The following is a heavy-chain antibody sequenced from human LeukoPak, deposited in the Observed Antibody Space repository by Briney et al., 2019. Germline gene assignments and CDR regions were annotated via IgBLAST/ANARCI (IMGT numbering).Heavy chain of an antibody. D-gene: IGHD3-22*01. CDR1: GYSTSSGYY. CDR3: ARPHHFDSSGYYYY. V-gene: IGHV4-38-2*02. Sequence: PSETLSLTCTVSGYSTSSGYYWGWIRQPPGKGLEWIGSIYHSGSTYYNPSLKSRVTISVDTSKNQFSLKLSSVTAADTAVYYCARPHHFDSSGYYYYWGQGTLVTVSS. J-gene: IGHJ4*02. CDR2: IYHSGST.